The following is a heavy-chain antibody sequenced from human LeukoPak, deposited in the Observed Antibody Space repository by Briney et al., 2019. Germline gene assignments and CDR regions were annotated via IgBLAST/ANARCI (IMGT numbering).Heavy chain of an antibody. J-gene: IGHJ3*02. CDR1: GFTFSSYA. CDR2: ISYDGSNK. V-gene: IGHV3-30-3*01. D-gene: IGHD6-19*01. Sequence: GGSLRLSCAASGFTFSSYAMHWVRQAPGKGLEWVAVISYDGSNKYYADSVRGRFTISRDNSKNTLYLQMNSLRAEDTAVYYCARDLWEWIAVAGSAFDIWGQGTMVTVPS. CDR3: ARDLWEWIAVAGSAFDI.